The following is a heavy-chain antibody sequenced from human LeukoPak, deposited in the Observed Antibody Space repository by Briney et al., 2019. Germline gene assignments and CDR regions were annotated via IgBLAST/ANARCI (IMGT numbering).Heavy chain of an antibody. Sequence: PSETLSLTCTVSGGSISSYYWSWIRQPAGKGLEWIGYIYYSGSTNYNPSLKSRVTISVDTSKNQFSLKLSPVTAADTAVYYCARGGLVGDPFDYWGQGTLVTVSS. CDR2: IYYSGST. V-gene: IGHV4-59*01. CDR3: ARGGLVGDPFDY. CDR1: GGSISSYY. D-gene: IGHD3-10*01. J-gene: IGHJ4*02.